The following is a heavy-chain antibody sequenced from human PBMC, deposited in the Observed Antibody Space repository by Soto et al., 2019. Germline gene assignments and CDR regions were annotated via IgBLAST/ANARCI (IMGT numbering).Heavy chain of an antibody. J-gene: IGHJ4*02. CDR1: GLSVGNNY. V-gene: IGHV3-66*01. CDR3: ARGYWVQGYGAGTYFDY. Sequence: EVQLVESGGGVVQPGGSLRLSCAASGLSVGNNYMSWVRQAPGKGLEWVSVIYSGSTTHYADSVKGRFSLSRDSSRNTVYLQMNSLRVEDTAVYHCARGYWVQGYGAGTYFDYWGQGTLVTVSS. CDR2: IYSGSTT. D-gene: IGHD3-10*01.